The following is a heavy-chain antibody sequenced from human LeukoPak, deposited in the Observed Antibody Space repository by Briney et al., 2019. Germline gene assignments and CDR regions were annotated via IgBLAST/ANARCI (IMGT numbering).Heavy chain of an antibody. CDR3: AKKETTVTTFFEN. Sequence: GGSLRLSCAASGFTFSSYAMSWARQAPGKGLEWVTDISASGGSTYYADSVKGRFTISRDNSKNTLYLQMNSLRAEDTAVYYCAKKETTVTTFFENWGQGTLVTVSS. J-gene: IGHJ4*02. CDR1: GFTFSSYA. V-gene: IGHV3-23*01. CDR2: ISASGGST. D-gene: IGHD4-17*01.